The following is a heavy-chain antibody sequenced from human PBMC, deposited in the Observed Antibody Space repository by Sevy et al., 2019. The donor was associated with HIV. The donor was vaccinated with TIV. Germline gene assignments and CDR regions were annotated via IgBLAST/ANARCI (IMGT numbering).Heavy chain of an antibody. J-gene: IGHJ3*02. D-gene: IGHD2-2*01. V-gene: IGHV4-34*01. CDR3: TRHCSGTSCSHAIDI. Sequence: SETLSLTCAVYGGSFSGYYWSWIRQPPGKGLEGIGEINHSGSTNYNPSLKSRVTISGDTSKNQFSLKLSSVTAADTGVYFCTRHCSGTSCSHAIDIWGQGTMVTVSS. CDR2: INHSGST. CDR1: GGSFSGYY.